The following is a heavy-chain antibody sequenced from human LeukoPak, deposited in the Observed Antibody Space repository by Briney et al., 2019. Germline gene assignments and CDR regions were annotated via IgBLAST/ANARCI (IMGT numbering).Heavy chain of an antibody. V-gene: IGHV3-30*02. Sequence: GGSLRLSCAASGFAFSRHGIHWVRQAPGKGLGWVAFIPYDGSNKFYRDSVKGRFTISRDNSKNTLYLQMNSLRAEDTAVYYCAKGVGGSANYYYMDVWGKGTTVTVSS. D-gene: IGHD3-10*01. CDR3: AKGVGGSANYYYMDV. J-gene: IGHJ6*03. CDR1: GFAFSRHG. CDR2: IPYDGSNK.